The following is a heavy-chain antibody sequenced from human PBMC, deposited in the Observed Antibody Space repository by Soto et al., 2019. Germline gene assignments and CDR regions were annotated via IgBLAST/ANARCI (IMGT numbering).Heavy chain of an antibody. J-gene: IGHJ4*02. V-gene: IGHV3-23*01. CDR2: ISGSGGST. CDR1: GFTFSSYA. Sequence: EVQLLESGGGLVQPGGSLRLSCVASGFTFSSYAMSWVRQAPGKGLEWVSAISGSGGSTYYADSVKGRFTISRDNSKNTLYLQMNSLRAEDTAVYYCAKGSAYSSSSPYDYWGQGTLVTVSS. CDR3: AKGSAYSSSSPYDY. D-gene: IGHD6-6*01.